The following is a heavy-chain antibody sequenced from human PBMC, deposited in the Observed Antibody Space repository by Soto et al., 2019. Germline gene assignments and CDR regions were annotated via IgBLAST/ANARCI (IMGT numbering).Heavy chain of an antibody. CDR3: ALTHIVVVTAPLDY. Sequence: QVQLVQSGAEVKKPGSSVKVSCKASGGTFSSYTISWVRQAPGQGLEWMGRIIPILGIANYAQKFQGRVTITADKSTSTAYMELNSLRSEDTAVYYCALTHIVVVTAPLDYWGQGTLVTVSS. CDR1: GGTFSSYT. CDR2: IIPILGIA. J-gene: IGHJ4*02. V-gene: IGHV1-69*02. D-gene: IGHD2-21*02.